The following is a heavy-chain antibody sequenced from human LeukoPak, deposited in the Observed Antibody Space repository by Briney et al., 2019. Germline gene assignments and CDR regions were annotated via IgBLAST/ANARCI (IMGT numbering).Heavy chain of an antibody. V-gene: IGHV4-39*07. CDR2: IYHSGST. CDR1: GDSISSSDYY. J-gene: IGHJ5*02. D-gene: IGHD2-15*01. CDR3: ARSGIVGIDKNWFDP. Sequence: SETLSLTCSVSGDSISSSDYYWGWLRQPPGTGLEWIGSIYHSGSTYYNPSLKSRVIISVDTSKNQISLKLGTVTAADTAMYYCARSGIVGIDKNWFDPWGQGTLVTASS.